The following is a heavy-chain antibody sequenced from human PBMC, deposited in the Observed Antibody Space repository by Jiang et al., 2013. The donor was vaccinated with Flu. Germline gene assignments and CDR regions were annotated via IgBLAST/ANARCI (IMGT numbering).Heavy chain of an antibody. V-gene: IGHV4-59*08. CDR3: ARSYCGGDCYSMFGYSYYGMDV. J-gene: IGHJ6*02. CDR2: IHNSGTT. CDR1: SGSISSHY. Sequence: GSGLVKPSETLSLTCTVSSGSISSHYWSWIRQPPGKGLEWIGYIHNSGTTNYNPSLKSRVTMSIDTSTNQFSLKLISVTAPDTAVYYCARSYCGGDCYSMFGYSYYGMDVWGQGTTVTVS. D-gene: IGHD2-21*02.